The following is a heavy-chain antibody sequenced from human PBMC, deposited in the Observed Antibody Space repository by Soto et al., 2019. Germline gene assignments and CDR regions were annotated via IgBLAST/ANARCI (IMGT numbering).Heavy chain of an antibody. D-gene: IGHD6-19*01. J-gene: IGHJ6*02. Sequence: PGGSLRLSCAASGFTFSSYAMHWVRQAPGKGLEWVAVISYDGSNKYYADSVKGRFTISRDNSKNTLYLQMNSLRAEDTAVYYCAREFTRGWYPYGMDVWGQGTKVTVSS. CDR3: AREFTRGWYPYGMDV. CDR1: GFTFSSYA. CDR2: ISYDGSNK. V-gene: IGHV3-30-3*01.